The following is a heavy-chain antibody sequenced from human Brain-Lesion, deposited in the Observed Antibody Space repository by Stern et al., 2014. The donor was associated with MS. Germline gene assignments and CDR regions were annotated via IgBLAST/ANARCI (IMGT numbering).Heavy chain of an antibody. CDR2: IYYRGAP. V-gene: IGHV4-31*03. Sequence: QLQLQESGPGLVTPSQTLSLTCTVSGDSISSRGYYWSWIRQHPGKGLEWIGYIYYRGAPFYNPSLKSRVSISLDTSKNQFSLRLSSVTAADTAVYYCARDWSGSSIHLAPAYGGHIRFDPWGQGTLVTVSS. CDR3: ARDWSGSSIHLAPAYGGHIRFDP. D-gene: IGHD5-18*01. CDR1: GDSISSRGYY. J-gene: IGHJ5*02.